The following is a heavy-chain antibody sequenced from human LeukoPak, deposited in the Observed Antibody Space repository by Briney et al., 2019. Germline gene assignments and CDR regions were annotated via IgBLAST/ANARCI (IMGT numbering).Heavy chain of an antibody. J-gene: IGHJ4*02. CDR1: GYTFTGYY. CDR3: ARGYCGGDCYSKFDY. CDR2: INPNSGGT. D-gene: IGHD2-21*02. V-gene: IGHV1-2*02. Sequence: ASVKVSCKASGYTFTGYYMHWVRQAPGQGLEWMGWINPNSGGTNYAQKFLGRVTMTRDTSISTAYMELSRLRSDDTAVYYCARGYCGGDCYSKFDYWGQGTLVTVSS.